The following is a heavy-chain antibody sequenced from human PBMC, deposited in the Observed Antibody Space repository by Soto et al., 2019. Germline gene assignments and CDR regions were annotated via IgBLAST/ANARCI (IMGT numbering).Heavy chain of an antibody. J-gene: IGHJ4*02. D-gene: IGHD3-22*01. CDR2: IDPSDSYT. CDR3: ARLSSTRGVYYYDSSGYYYPDY. Sequence: EVQLVQSGAEVKKPGESLRISCKGSGYSFTSYWISWVRQMPGKGLEWMGRIDPSDSYTNYRPSFQGHVTISADKSISTAYLQWSSLKASDTAMYYCARLSSTRGVYYYDSSGYYYPDYWGQGTLVTVSS. CDR1: GYSFTSYW. V-gene: IGHV5-10-1*03.